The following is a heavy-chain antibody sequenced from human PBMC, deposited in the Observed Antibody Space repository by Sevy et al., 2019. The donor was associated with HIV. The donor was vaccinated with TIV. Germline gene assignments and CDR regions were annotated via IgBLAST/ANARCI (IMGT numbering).Heavy chain of an antibody. V-gene: IGHV3-7*01. Sequence: GGSLRLSCAASGFTFSSYWMSWVRQAPGKGLEWVANIKQDGSEKYYVDSVKGRFTISRDNAKNSLYLQMNSLRAEDTAVYYCARGSFTTIIVVPLYFWGQGTLVTVSS. CDR1: GFTFSSYW. D-gene: IGHD3-22*01. CDR2: IKQDGSEK. J-gene: IGHJ4*02. CDR3: ARGSFTTIIVVPLYF.